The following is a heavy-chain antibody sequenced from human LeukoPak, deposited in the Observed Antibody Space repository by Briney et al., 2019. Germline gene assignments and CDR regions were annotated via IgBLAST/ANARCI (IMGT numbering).Heavy chain of an antibody. CDR2: IRFDGTKK. CDR3: AKDVRSTERGGGAFDV. Sequence: PGGSLRLSCAASGFTFSNYGMHWVRQAPGKGLEWVTFIRFDGTKKYYADSVKGRFTISRDNSKNTLYLQMNSLRAEDTAVYFCAKDVRSTERGGGAFDVWGQGTMVPVSS. D-gene: IGHD3-10*02. J-gene: IGHJ3*01. CDR1: GFTFSNYG. V-gene: IGHV3-30*02.